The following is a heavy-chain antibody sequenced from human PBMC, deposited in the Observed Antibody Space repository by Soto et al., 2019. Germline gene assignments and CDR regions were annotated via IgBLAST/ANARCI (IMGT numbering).Heavy chain of an antibody. D-gene: IGHD3-3*01. V-gene: IGHV3-23*01. Sequence: PGGSLRLSCAASGFSFGSYALSWVRRAPGKGPEWVSTISGSDGKTFYADSVKGRFSISRDTSQSTLYLQMNSLRADDTAIYYCARWSYLDYWGQGTRVTVSS. CDR1: GFSFGSYA. CDR3: ARWSYLDY. J-gene: IGHJ4*02. CDR2: ISGSDGKT.